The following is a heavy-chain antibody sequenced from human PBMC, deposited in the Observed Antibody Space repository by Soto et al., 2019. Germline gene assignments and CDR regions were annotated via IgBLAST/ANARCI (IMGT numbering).Heavy chain of an antibody. Sequence: ASVKVSCKASGYTFTGYFMHWVRPAPGQGLEWMGWINPNSGGTNYAQKFQGWVTMTRDTSISTAYMELSRLRSDDTAVYYCARDGAYDSSGYYLSNEYYFDYWGQGTLVTVSS. CDR2: INPNSGGT. D-gene: IGHD3-22*01. CDR1: GYTFTGYF. J-gene: IGHJ4*02. CDR3: ARDGAYDSSGYYLSNEYYFDY. V-gene: IGHV1-2*04.